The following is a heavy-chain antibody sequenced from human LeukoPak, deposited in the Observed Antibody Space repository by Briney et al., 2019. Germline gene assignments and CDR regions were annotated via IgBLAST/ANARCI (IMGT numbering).Heavy chain of an antibody. CDR2: LYYTGST. Sequence: SETLSLTCTVSGGSISSSSYYWGWIRQPPGKGLEWIGSLYYTGSTFYNPSLKSRVTISVDTSKNQFSLKLSSVTAADTAVYYCARGEPPDYWGQGTLVTVSS. CDR3: ARGEPPDY. CDR1: GGSISSSSYY. J-gene: IGHJ4*02. D-gene: IGHD1-26*01. V-gene: IGHV4-39*07.